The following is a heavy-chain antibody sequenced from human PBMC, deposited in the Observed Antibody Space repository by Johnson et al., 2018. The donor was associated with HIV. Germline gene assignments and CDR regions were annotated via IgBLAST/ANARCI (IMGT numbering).Heavy chain of an antibody. CDR3: ARDKGIAARLGAFDI. J-gene: IGHJ3*02. V-gene: IGHV3-30-3*01. D-gene: IGHD6-6*01. Sequence: VQLVESGGGVVQRGRSLRLSCAASGFTFDDYAMHWVRQAPGKGLEWVAVISYDANNKYYADSVKGRFTISRDNSKNTLYLQMNSLRAEDTAVYYCARDKGIAARLGAFDIWGQGTMVTVSS. CDR2: ISYDANNK. CDR1: GFTFDDYA.